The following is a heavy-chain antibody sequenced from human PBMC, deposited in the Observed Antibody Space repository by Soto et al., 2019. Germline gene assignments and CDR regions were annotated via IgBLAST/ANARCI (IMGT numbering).Heavy chain of an antibody. CDR1: GFAFDQYW. J-gene: IGHJ4*02. Sequence: QLIQSGGGLVPPGGSSRLSCVASGFAFDQYWMHWVRQAAGKGLEWVSRISDDGARIDYADFVKGRFTIARDNAKNTLFLQMRSLRGEDTAVYYCTRGPRPNSTGTGALWGRGALVTVSS. CDR3: TRGPRPNSTGTGAL. V-gene: IGHV3-74*01. D-gene: IGHD1-1*01. CDR2: ISDDGARI.